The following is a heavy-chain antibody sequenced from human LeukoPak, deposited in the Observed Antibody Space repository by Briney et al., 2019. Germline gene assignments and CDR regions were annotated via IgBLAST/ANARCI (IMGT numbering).Heavy chain of an antibody. J-gene: IGHJ3*02. CDR1: GGSISSSSYY. Sequence: SETLSLTCTVSGGSISSSSYYWGWIRQPPGKGLEWIGYIFYSGSTYYNPSLKSRVSISVDTSKNQFSLRLSSVTAADTAVYFCARNLDAFDIWGQGTMVTVSS. CDR2: IFYSGST. V-gene: IGHV4-61*05. CDR3: ARNLDAFDI.